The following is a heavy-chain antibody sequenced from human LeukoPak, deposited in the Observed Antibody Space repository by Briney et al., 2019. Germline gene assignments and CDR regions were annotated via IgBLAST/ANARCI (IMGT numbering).Heavy chain of an antibody. Sequence: PGGSLSLSCAASGFTFSNYAMTWVRQAPGKGLEWVSGISDTGRSTYYADSVKGRFTISRSNSKNTLYLQMNSLRDEDTAVYYCAKVLRGLAYYGDYRDWGQGTHVAVSS. CDR3: AKVLRGLAYYGDYRD. J-gene: IGHJ1*01. CDR2: ISDTGRST. V-gene: IGHV3-23*01. CDR1: GFTFSNYA. D-gene: IGHD4-17*01.